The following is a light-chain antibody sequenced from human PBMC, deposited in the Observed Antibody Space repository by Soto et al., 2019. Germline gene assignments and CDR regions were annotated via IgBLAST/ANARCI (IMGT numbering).Light chain of an antibody. CDR3: QSYGSSLSGVV. CDR2: GNI. J-gene: IGLJ2*01. V-gene: IGLV1-40*01. Sequence: QSVLTQPPSLSGAPGQTVTISCTGSSSNIGAGYDVHWYQQLPGTAPKLLIYGNINRPSGVPDRFSGFKSGTSASLAITGLQAEDEADYYCQSYGSSLSGVVFGGGTKVTVL. CDR1: SSNIGAGYD.